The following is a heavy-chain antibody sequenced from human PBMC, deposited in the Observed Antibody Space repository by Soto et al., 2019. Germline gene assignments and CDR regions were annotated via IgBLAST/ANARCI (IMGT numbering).Heavy chain of an antibody. CDR2: INADGSYT. J-gene: IGHJ4*02. CDR3: ARDSSASL. CDR1: GFTFSNHW. D-gene: IGHD6-19*01. V-gene: IGHV3-74*01. Sequence: EVQLVESGGGLVQPGGSPRLSCTASGFTFSNHWMHWVRQAPGKGLVWVSRINADGSYTTYADSVKGRFTISRDNAKNTLFLQMNSLRAEDTAMYYCARDSSASLWGQGTLVTVSS.